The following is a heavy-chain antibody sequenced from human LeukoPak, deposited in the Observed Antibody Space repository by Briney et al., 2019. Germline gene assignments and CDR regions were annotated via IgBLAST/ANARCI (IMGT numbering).Heavy chain of an antibody. J-gene: IGHJ5*02. CDR3: ARRKNWSYEGFDP. V-gene: IGHV1-46*01. CDR1: GYTFTSYY. CDR2: INPSGGST. Sequence: ASVKVSCKASGYTFTSYYMHWVRQAPGQGLEWMGIINPSGGSTSYAQKFQGRVTMTRDMSTSTVYMELKSLISDDTAIYYCARRKNWSYEGFDPWGQGTLVTVSS. D-gene: IGHD1-7*01.